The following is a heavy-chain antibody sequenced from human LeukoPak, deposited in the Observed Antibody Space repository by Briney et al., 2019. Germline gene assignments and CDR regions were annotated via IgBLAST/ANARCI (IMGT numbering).Heavy chain of an antibody. V-gene: IGHV4-61*02. J-gene: IGHJ4*02. CDR3: ARERVRRYSSEFDY. Sequence: SETLSLTCTVSGGSISSSSYYWSWIRQPAGKGLEWIGRIYTSGSTNYNPSLKSRVTISVDTSKSQFSLKLSSVTAADTAVYYCARERVRRYSSEFDYWGQGTLVTVSS. D-gene: IGHD5-18*01. CDR1: GGSISSSSYY. CDR2: IYTSGST.